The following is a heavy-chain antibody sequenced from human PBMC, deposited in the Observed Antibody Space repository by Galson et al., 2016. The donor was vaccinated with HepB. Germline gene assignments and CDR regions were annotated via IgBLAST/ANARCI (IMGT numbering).Heavy chain of an antibody. J-gene: IGHJ6*02. Sequence: CAISGDRVSSNSAAWYWIRQSPSRGLEWLGRTYYRSKWYNDYAVSVKSRIIVNPDTSKNQFSLQLNSVTPEDTAVYYCVEQRKGAPYGMDVWGQGTTVTVSS. V-gene: IGHV6-1*01. CDR1: GDRVSSNSAA. CDR2: TYYRSKWYN. CDR3: VEQRKGAPYGMDV. D-gene: IGHD1/OR15-1a*01.